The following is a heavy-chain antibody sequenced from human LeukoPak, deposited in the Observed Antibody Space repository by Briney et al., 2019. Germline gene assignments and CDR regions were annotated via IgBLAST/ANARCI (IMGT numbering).Heavy chain of an antibody. CDR2: ISAYNGNT. CDR3: ARYCSGGSCQVPSFDY. V-gene: IGHV1-18*01. J-gene: IGHJ4*02. Sequence: AASVKVSCKASGYTFTSYGISWVRQAPGQGLEWMGWISAYNGNTNYAQKLQGRVTMTTDTSTSTAYMELRSLRSDDTAVYYCARYCSGGSCQVPSFDYWGQGTLVTVSS. D-gene: IGHD2-15*01. CDR1: GYTFTSYG.